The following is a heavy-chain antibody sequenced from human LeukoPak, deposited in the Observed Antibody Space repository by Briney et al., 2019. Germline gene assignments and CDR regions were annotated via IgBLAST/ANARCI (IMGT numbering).Heavy chain of an antibody. CDR2: IYPGDSDT. CDR1: GYSFTTYW. J-gene: IGHJ4*02. Sequence: GESLKISCRGSGYSFTTYWIGWVRQMPGKGLEWMGIIYPGDSDTRYSPSFQGQVTMSADKSINTAYLQWSSLKASDTAMYYCARRQGCSSTSCPPDSWGQGTLVTVSS. V-gene: IGHV5-51*01. D-gene: IGHD2-2*01. CDR3: ARRQGCSSTSCPPDS.